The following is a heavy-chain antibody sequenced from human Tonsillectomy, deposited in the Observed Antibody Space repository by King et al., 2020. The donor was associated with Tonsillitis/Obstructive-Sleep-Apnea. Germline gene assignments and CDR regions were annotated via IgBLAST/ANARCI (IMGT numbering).Heavy chain of an antibody. J-gene: IGHJ4*02. D-gene: IGHD3-10*01. CDR1: GYSFTSYW. V-gene: IGHV5-10-1*01. CDR2: IDPSDSYT. CDR3: ARPTYYYGSGSYYNSLGYDY. Sequence: QLVQSGAEVKKPGASLRISCKGSGYSFTSYWISWVRQMPGKGLEWMGRIDPSDSYTNYSPSFQGHVTISADKSISTAYLQWSSLKASDTAMYYCARPTYYYGSGSYYNSLGYDYWGQGTLVTVSS.